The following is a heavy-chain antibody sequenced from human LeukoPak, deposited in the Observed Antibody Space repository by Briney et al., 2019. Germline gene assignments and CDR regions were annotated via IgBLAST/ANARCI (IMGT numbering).Heavy chain of an antibody. CDR2: ISGSGGST. D-gene: IGHD5-18*01. J-gene: IGHJ4*02. V-gene: IGHV3-23*01. Sequence: GGSLRLSCAASGFTFSSYAMSWVRQAPGKGLEWVSAISGSGGSTYYADSVKGRFTISRDNSKNTLYLQMNGLRAEDTAVYYCAKRMWIQLWLPQQAAASDYWGQGTLVTVSS. CDR3: AKRMWIQLWLPQQAAASDY. CDR1: GFTFSSYA.